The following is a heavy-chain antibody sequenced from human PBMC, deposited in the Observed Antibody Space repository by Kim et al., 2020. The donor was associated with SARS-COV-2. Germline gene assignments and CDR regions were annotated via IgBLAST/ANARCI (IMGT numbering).Heavy chain of an antibody. Sequence: SETLSLTCTVSGGSISSYYWSWIRQPPGKGLEWIGYIYYSGSTNYNPSLKSRVTISVDTSKNQFSLKLSSVTAADTAVYYCATALGGDILTGYYFDYWGQGTLVTVSS. CDR1: GGSISSYY. V-gene: IGHV4-59*01. J-gene: IGHJ4*02. D-gene: IGHD3-9*01. CDR3: ATALGGDILTGYYFDY. CDR2: IYYSGST.